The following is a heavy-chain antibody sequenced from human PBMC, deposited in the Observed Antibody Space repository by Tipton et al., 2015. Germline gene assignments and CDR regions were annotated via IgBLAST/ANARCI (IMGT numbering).Heavy chain of an antibody. V-gene: IGHV4-34*01. CDR3: ARARGRHGGLFDS. CDR2: INHSGST. J-gene: IGHJ4*02. D-gene: IGHD4-23*01. CDR1: GGSFGGYY. Sequence: TLSLTCAVYGGSFGGYYWNWIRQPPGKGLEWIGEINHSGSTNYNPSLKSRVTISVDTSKTQFSLKMSSVTASDTAVYYCARARGRHGGLFDSWGQGILVTVSS.